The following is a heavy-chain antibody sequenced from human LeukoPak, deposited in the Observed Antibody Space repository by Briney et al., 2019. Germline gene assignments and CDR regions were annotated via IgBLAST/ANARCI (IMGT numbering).Heavy chain of an antibody. CDR2: IYYSGAT. J-gene: IGHJ4*02. Sequence: SETLSLTCTVSGDSIISTNYYWRWLRQPPGKGVEWIGHIYYSGATYYNAYLKSRVTISVDTSKNQFSLKLNLVTAADTAVYYCARLVEYGSSSFDSWGQGTLVTVSS. CDR3: ARLVEYGSSSFDS. D-gene: IGHD6-6*01. CDR1: GDSIISTNYY. V-gene: IGHV4-39*01.